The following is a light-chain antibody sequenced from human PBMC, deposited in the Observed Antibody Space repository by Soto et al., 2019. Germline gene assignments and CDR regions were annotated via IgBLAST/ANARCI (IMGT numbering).Light chain of an antibody. J-gene: IGLJ2*01. V-gene: IGLV3-1*01. CDR1: KLGDKY. Sequence: SYELTQPPSVSVSPGQTASITCSGDKLGDKYACWYQQKPGQSPVLVIYQNNKRPSGIPERFSGSNSGNTATLTISGTQAMDEADYYCQAWASSIVVFGGRTKLTVL. CDR3: QAWASSIVV. CDR2: QNN.